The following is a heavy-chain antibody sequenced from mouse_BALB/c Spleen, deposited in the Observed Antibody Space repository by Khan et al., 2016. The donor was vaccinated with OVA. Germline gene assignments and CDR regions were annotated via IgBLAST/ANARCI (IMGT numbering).Heavy chain of an antibody. V-gene: IGHV5-6-5*01. CDR2: ISSGDST. CDR3: ARDYWFAY. J-gene: IGHJ3*01. Sequence: EVQLQESGGGLVKPGGSLKLSCAASGFTFSNYAMSWVRQSPEKRLEWVASISSGDSTYYPDSVKGRFTISRDNASNILYLQMSSLRSEDTAMYYCARDYWFAYWGQGTLVTVSA. CDR1: GFTFSNYA.